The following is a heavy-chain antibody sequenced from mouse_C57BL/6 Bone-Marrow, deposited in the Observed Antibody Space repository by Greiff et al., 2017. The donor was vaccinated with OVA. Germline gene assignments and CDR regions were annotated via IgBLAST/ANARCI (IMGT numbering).Heavy chain of an antibody. CDR3: AREDGSSYWYFDV. Sequence: QVQLKQSGAELVRPGASVTLSCKASGYTFTDYEMHWVKQTPVHGLEWIGAIAPETGGTAYNQKFKGKAILTADKSSSTAYMELRSLTSEDSAVYYCAREDGSSYWYFDVWGTGTTVTVSS. V-gene: IGHV1-15*01. CDR1: GYTFTDYE. J-gene: IGHJ1*03. D-gene: IGHD1-1*01. CDR2: IAPETGGT.